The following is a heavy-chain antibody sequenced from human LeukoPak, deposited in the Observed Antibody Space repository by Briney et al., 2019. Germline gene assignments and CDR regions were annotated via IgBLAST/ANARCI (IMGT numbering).Heavy chain of an antibody. CDR1: GFTFSSYW. Sequence: GGSLRLSCAASGFTFSSYWMSWVRQAPGKGLEWVANIKQDGSEKYYVDSVKGRFTISRDNAKNSLYLQMNSLRAEDTAVYYCARVGYSGYDSIDYWGQGTLVTVSS. CDR2: IKQDGSEK. V-gene: IGHV3-7*01. CDR3: ARVGYSGYDSIDY. D-gene: IGHD5-12*01. J-gene: IGHJ4*02.